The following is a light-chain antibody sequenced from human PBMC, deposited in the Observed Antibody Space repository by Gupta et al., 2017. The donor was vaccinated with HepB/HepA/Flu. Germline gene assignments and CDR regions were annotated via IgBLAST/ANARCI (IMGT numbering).Light chain of an antibody. CDR1: QSISSY. CDR2: AAS. CDR3: QQSYSTPIFT. J-gene: IGKJ3*01. V-gene: IGKV1-39*01. Sequence: EIQMTQSPSSLSASVGDRVTITCRASQSISSYLNWYQQKPGKAPKLLIYAASSLQSGVPSRFSGSGSGTDFTLTISSLQPEDFATYYCQQSYSTPIFTFGPGTKVDIK.